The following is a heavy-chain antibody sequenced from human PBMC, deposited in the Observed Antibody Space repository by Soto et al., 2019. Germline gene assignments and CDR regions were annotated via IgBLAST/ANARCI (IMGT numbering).Heavy chain of an antibody. CDR1: GFTFSSYA. J-gene: IGHJ4*02. D-gene: IGHD2-15*01. Sequence: PGGSLRLSCAASGFTFSSYAMSWVRQAPGKGLEWVSAISGSGGSTYYADSVKGRFTISRDNSKNTLYLQMNSLRAEDTAVYYCAKDRGCSGGSCSPVDYWGQGTLVTVSS. V-gene: IGHV3-23*01. CDR3: AKDRGCSGGSCSPVDY. CDR2: ISGSGGST.